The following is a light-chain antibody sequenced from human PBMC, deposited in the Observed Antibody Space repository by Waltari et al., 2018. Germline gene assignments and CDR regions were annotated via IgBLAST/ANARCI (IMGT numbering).Light chain of an antibody. CDR1: QSVSSS. J-gene: IGKJ4*01. V-gene: IGKV3-15*01. CDR2: GAS. CDR3: QQYNNWPLT. Sequence: EIVLTQSPATLSLSPGERATLSCRASQSVSSSLAWYQQKPGQAPRLLIYGASSRATGIPDRFSGSGSGTDFTLTISSQEPEDFAVYYCQQYNNWPLTFGGGTKVEI.